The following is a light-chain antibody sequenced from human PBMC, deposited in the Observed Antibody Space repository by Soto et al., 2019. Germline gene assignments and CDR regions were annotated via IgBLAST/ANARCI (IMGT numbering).Light chain of an antibody. CDR1: QSVSSN. Sequence: MVMTQSPATLSVSPGERATLSCRASQSVSSNLAWYQQKPGQAPRLLIYGASTRATGIPARFSGSGSGTEFTLTISSLQSEDFAVYYCQQYNNWPKPFGQGTKVDIK. J-gene: IGKJ1*01. CDR2: GAS. V-gene: IGKV3-15*01. CDR3: QQYNNWPKP.